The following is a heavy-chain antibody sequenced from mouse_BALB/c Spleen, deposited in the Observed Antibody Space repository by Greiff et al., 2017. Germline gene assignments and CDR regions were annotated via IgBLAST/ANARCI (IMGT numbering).Heavy chain of an antibody. V-gene: IGHV5-6*02. D-gene: IGHD2-4*01. J-gene: IGHJ1*01. CDR2: ISSGGSYT. Sequence: DVKLVESGGDLVKPGGSLKLSCAASGFTFSSYGMSWVRQTPDKRLEWVATISSGGSYTYYPDSVKGRFTISRDNAKNTLYLQMSSLKSEDTAMYYCARLGDYDSYWYFDVWGAGTTVTVSS. CDR3: ARLGDYDSYWYFDV. CDR1: GFTFSSYG.